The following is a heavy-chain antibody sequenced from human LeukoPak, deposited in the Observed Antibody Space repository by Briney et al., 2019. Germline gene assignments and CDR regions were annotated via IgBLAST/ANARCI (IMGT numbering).Heavy chain of an antibody. CDR2: IYYSGST. D-gene: IGHD6-19*01. Sequence: SETLSLTCTVSGVSTRSYYWSWIRQPPGKGLEWIGYIYYSGSTNYNPSLKSRVTISIDTSKNQFSLRLSSVTAADTAVYYCARVGSGCFDYWGQGALVTVSS. V-gene: IGHV4-59*01. CDR3: ARVGSGCFDY. J-gene: IGHJ4*02. CDR1: GVSTRSYY.